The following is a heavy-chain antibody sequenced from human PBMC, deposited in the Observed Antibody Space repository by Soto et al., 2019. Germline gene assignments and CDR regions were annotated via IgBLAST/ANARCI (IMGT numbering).Heavy chain of an antibody. CDR3: ASPITMVRGVIYHKAPQQNDAFDI. CDR2: IYYSGST. CDR1: GGSISSSSYY. V-gene: IGHV4-39*01. J-gene: IGHJ3*02. Sequence: PAESLSLTCAVSGGSISSSSYYWGWIRQPPGKGLEWIGSIYYSGSTYYNPSLKSRVTISVDTSKNQFSLKLSSVTAADTAVYYCASPITMVRGVIYHKAPQQNDAFDIWGQGTMVTVSS. D-gene: IGHD3-10*01.